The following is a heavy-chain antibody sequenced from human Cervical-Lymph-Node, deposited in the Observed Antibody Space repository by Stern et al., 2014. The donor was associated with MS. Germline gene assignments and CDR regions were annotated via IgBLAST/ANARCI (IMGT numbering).Heavy chain of an antibody. CDR3: ATTQPDDYGDYNYFDT. V-gene: IGHV1-69*17. Sequence: QVQLVQSGAEVKQPGSSVKVSCKASGGSFSDTAVSWVRQGPRQGPEWMGAIVPLIPFPNYAQKFRGRVTITADTATTTAYLELTSLTSDDTAIYYCATTQPDDYGDYNYFDTCGQGTLVTVSS. CDR2: IVPLIPFP. D-gene: IGHD4-17*01. CDR1: GGSFSDTA. J-gene: IGHJ5*02.